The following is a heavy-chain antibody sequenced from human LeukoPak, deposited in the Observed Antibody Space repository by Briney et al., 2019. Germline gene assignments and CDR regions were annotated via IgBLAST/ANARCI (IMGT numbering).Heavy chain of an antibody. D-gene: IGHD2-15*01. V-gene: IGHV3-15*01. CDR1: GFTVSDTW. Sequence: KPGGSLRLSCAASGFTVSDTWMTWVRQAPGKGLEWVGRIKSKADGETTEYAAPVKSRCSISRNDSKNTLYLQMISLQSEDTAVYHCRTGMSVADYWGQGTLVTVSS. CDR3: RTGMSVADY. J-gene: IGHJ4*02. CDR2: IKSKADGETT.